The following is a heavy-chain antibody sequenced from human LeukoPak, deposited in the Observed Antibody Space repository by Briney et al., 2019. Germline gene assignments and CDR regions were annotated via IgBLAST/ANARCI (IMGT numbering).Heavy chain of an antibody. CDR2: ILHSGYT. J-gene: IGHJ6*03. CDR3: ARHRGGGGYHYMDV. CDR1: GGSLGRSNTY. Sequence: SDTLSLTCTVSGGSLGRSNTYWGWIRQTPGKGLEWLGTILHSGYTYNNPSLKSRVTMSVDSSKNQFSLSLSSVTAADTAVYFWARHRGGGGYHYMDVWGKGTTVIVSS. V-gene: IGHV4-39*01. D-gene: IGHD2-21*01.